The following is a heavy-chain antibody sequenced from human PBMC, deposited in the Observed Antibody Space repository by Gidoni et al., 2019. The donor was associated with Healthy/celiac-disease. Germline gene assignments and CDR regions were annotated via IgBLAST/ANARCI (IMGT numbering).Heavy chain of an antibody. CDR3: ARDGEGYYYGMDV. D-gene: IGHD3-10*01. CDR1: GFTFSGYW. V-gene: IGHV3-7*03. CDR2: IKQDGSEK. J-gene: IGHJ6*02. Sequence: QLVESGGGLVQPAGSLRLSCAASGFTFSGYWMSWVRQAPGKGLEWVANIKQDGSEKYYVDSVKGRFTISRDNAKNSRYLQMNSLRAEDTAVYYCARDGEGYYYGMDVWGQGTTVTVSS.